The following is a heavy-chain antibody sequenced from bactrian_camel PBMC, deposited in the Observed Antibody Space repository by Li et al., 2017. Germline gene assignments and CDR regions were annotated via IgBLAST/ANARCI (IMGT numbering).Heavy chain of an antibody. D-gene: IGHD6*01. Sequence: HVQLVESGGGSVQAGGSLRLSCTTSGAIYSSNCMGFFRQAPGKGREGVAAIHTSGVTNYLDSVKDRFTISRDSAGNTVYLQLNSLETEDTAMYYCAKGWKAGSVRGQGTQVTVS. CDR1: GAIYSSNC. CDR2: IHTSGVT. CDR3: AKGWKAGSV. J-gene: IGHJ4*01. V-gene: IGHV3S53*01.